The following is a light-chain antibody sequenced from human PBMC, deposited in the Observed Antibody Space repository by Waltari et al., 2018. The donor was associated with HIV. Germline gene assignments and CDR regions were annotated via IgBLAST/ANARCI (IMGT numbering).Light chain of an antibody. CDR1: SSNIARNT. Sequence: QSVLTQPPSASGTPGQRVTISCSGSSSNIARNTVTWYQQFPGTTPKVVIYSSNQRPSGVPDRFSGARSGTSASLAISGLQSEDEAHYYCAAWDDSLDGYVFGPGTEVTVL. J-gene: IGLJ1*01. CDR3: AAWDDSLDGYV. V-gene: IGLV1-44*01. CDR2: SSN.